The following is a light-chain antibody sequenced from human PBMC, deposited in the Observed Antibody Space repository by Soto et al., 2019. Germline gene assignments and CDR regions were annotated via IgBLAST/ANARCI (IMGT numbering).Light chain of an antibody. CDR1: QGISNY. Sequence: DIQLTQSPSSLSASVGDRVTITCRASQGISNYLAWYQQKPGKVPKLLIYDASTLQSGVPSRFSGSGSGTDFTLTIRSLHSEDGATYYCQKYNSAPWTFGEGTQVEIK. CDR3: QKYNSAPWT. V-gene: IGKV1-27*01. J-gene: IGKJ1*01. CDR2: DAS.